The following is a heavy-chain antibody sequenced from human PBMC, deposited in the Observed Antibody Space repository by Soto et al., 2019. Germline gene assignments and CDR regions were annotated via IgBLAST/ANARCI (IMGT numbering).Heavy chain of an antibody. CDR3: ASDFGDYKFDY. J-gene: IGHJ4*02. CDR2: IWYDGSNK. D-gene: IGHD4-17*01. Sequence: QVQLVESGGGVIQPGRSLRLSCAASGSSFSSFTLHWVRQAPGKGLEWVAAIWYDGSNKYYADSVKGRFTISRDNSKNTLYLQMNSLRAEDTAVYFCASDFGDYKFDYWGQGTLVTVSS. CDR1: GSSFSSFT. V-gene: IGHV3-33*01.